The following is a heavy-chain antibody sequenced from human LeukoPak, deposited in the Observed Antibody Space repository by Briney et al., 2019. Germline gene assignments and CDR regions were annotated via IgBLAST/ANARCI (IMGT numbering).Heavy chain of an antibody. J-gene: IGHJ4*02. V-gene: IGHV3-23*01. D-gene: IGHD6-19*01. CDR3: AKETYSSGWYPYFDY. CDR1: GFTFSSYA. CDR2: ISGSGGST. Sequence: GGSLRLSCVASGFTFSSYAMSWVRQAPGKGLEWVSGISGSGGSTYYADSVKGRFTISRDNSKNTLFLQMNSRRAEDTAVYYCAKETYSSGWYPYFDYWGQGTLVTVSS.